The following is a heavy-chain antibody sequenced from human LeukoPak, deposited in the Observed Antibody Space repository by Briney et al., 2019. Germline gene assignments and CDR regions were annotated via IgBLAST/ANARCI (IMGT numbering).Heavy chain of an antibody. J-gene: IGHJ4*02. CDR2: ISSSNSYI. CDR1: GFTFSSYS. Sequence: GGSLRLSCAASGFTFSSYSIHWVRQAPGKGLEWVSSISSSNSYIYYADSLKGRFAISRDNAKNSLYLQMNSLRAEDTAVYYCARDMEGGYDGIDYWGQGTLVTVSS. D-gene: IGHD5-12*01. CDR3: ARDMEGGYDGIDY. V-gene: IGHV3-21*01.